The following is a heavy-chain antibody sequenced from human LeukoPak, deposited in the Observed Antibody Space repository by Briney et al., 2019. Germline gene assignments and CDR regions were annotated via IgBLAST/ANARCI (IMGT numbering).Heavy chain of an antibody. CDR3: ARRYCSSTSCYALDD. J-gene: IGHJ4*02. V-gene: IGHV3-21*01. CDR2: ITSSSSYI. Sequence: PGGSLRLSCAASGFTFSSYSMNWVRQAPGKGLEWVSSITSSSSYIYYADSVKGRFTISRDNAKNSLYLQMNSLRAEDTAVYYCARRYCSSTSCYALDDWGQGTLVTVSS. D-gene: IGHD2-2*01. CDR1: GFTFSSYS.